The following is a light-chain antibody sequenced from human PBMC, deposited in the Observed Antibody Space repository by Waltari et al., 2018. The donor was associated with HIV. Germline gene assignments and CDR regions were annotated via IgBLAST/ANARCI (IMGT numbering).Light chain of an antibody. CDR1: RSNIGANYA. V-gene: IGLV1-40*01. J-gene: IGLJ2*01. CDR3: QSYDSSLSGSI. Sequence: QSVLTQPPSVSGAPGQRVTISCTGTRSNIGANYAVQWDQQLPGTAPKLLIYANTNRPSGVPDRFSGSKSGTSVSLAITGLQAEDEADYYCQSYDSSLSGSIFGGGTKLTVL. CDR2: ANT.